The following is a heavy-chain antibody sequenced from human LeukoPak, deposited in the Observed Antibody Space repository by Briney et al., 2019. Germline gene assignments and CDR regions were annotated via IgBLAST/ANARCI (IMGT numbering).Heavy chain of an antibody. Sequence: GGSLRLSCAASGFTFSSYWMHWVRQDPGKGLVGVSRINYDETTTTYADSVKGRFTISRDNAKNTLYLQMNSLRAEDTAVYYCVRSHQGGFDYWGQGTVVTVSS. D-gene: IGHD2-2*01. CDR1: GFTFSSYW. J-gene: IGHJ4*02. CDR3: VRSHQGGFDY. CDR2: INYDETTT. V-gene: IGHV3-74*01.